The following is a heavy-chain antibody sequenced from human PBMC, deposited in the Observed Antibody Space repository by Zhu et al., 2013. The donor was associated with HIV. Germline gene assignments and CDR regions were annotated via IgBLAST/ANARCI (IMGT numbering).Heavy chain of an antibody. CDR1: GYSISSGYY. D-gene: IGHD2-8*01. CDR2: VYHSGRT. CDR3: ARATDCSLGRCIEGFDH. J-gene: IGHJ4*02. Sequence: QVQLQESGPGLVKPSETLSLTCSVSGYSISSGYYWGWIRQPPGKGLEWIGSVYHSGRTYYKASLKSRVSISVDTSKNEFSLKLGSVTAADSAAYYCARATDCSLGRCIEGFDHWGLGTLVIVS. V-gene: IGHV4-38-2*02.